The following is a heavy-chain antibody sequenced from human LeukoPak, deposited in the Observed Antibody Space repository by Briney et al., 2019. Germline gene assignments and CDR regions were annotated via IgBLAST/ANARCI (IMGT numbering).Heavy chain of an antibody. D-gene: IGHD1-1*01. CDR2: INWRGDIK. J-gene: IGHJ4*02. V-gene: IGHV3-9*01. CDR1: GLIFDNHA. CDR3: AKQLYTQGSYLFDY. Sequence: GGSLRLSCEASGLIFDNHAMYWVRQPPGKGLEWVSGINWRGDIKGYADSVKGRFTISRDNSKHTVYLQMNSLRAEDTALYYCAKQLYTQGSYLFDYWGQGTLVTVSS.